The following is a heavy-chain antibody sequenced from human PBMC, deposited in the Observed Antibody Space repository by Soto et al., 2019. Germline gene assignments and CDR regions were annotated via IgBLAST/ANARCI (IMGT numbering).Heavy chain of an antibody. CDR3: AKGGSLGHLTGYAFDS. V-gene: IGHV6-1*01. D-gene: IGHD5-12*01. J-gene: IGHJ4*02. Sequence: PSQTLSLTCAISGDSVSSNSAAWNWIRQSPSRGLEWLGRTFYRSGWFNNYAVSVKGRISINPDTSKNQFSLQLNSVTPEDTAVYYCAKGGSLGHLTGYAFDSWGQETLVTVSS. CDR2: TFYRSGWFN. CDR1: GDSVSSNSAA.